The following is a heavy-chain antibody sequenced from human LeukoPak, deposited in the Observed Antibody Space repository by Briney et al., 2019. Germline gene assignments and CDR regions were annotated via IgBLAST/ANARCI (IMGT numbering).Heavy chain of an antibody. CDR2: ISAYNGNT. V-gene: IGHV1-18*01. D-gene: IGHD7-27*01. J-gene: IGHJ4*02. Sequence: ASVKVSCKASGYTFTSYGLNWVRQAPRQGLEWMGWISAYNGNTNYAQRLQGRVTMTTDTSTSTAYMELRSLRSDDTAVYYCARARGAGDFDYWGQGTLVTVSS. CDR1: GYTFTSYG. CDR3: ARARGAGDFDY.